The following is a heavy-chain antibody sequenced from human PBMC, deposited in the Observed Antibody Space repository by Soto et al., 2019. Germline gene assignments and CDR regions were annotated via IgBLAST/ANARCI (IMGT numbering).Heavy chain of an antibody. J-gene: IGHJ4*02. CDR3: ARDLGYYDSSGYFDY. Sequence: GGSLRLSCAASGFTFSDYYMSWIRQAPGKGLEWVSHISSSGSIIYYADSVKGRFTISRDNAKNSLYLQVNSLRAEDTAVYYCARDLGYYDSSGYFDYWGQGTLVTVSS. CDR2: ISSSGSII. CDR1: GFTFSDYY. D-gene: IGHD3-22*01. V-gene: IGHV3-11*01.